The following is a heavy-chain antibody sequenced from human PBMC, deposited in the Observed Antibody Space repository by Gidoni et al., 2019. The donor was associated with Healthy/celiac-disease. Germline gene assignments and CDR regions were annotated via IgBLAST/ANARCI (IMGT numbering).Heavy chain of an antibody. CDR3: ATPPASPGTTFDY. Sequence: QVQMVRSGAEVKKPGASVKVSCAGSGYTLTELSMHWLRQAPGKGLEWMGGFDPEDGETIYAQKFQGRVTMTEDTSTDTADMELSSLRSEDTAVYYCATPPASPGTTFDYWGQGTLVTVSS. CDR2: FDPEDGET. J-gene: IGHJ4*02. V-gene: IGHV1-24*01. D-gene: IGHD1-1*01. CDR1: GYTLTELS.